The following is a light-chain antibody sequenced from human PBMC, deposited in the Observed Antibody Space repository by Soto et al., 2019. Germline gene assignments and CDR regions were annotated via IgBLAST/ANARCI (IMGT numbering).Light chain of an antibody. Sequence: QSVLTQPPSASGTPGQRVTISCSGSTSNIGSNTVNWYQQLPGTAPKLLIYSDNQRPSGVPDRFSGSKSGTSASLAISGLQSEDETDYYCAAWDDSLIGVVFGGGTQLPVL. V-gene: IGLV1-44*01. CDR1: TSNIGSNT. CDR2: SDN. CDR3: AAWDDSLIGVV. J-gene: IGLJ2*01.